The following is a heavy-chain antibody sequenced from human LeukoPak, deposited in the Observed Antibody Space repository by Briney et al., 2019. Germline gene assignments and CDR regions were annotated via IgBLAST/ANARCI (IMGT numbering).Heavy chain of an antibody. CDR1: GFTFSNYD. CDR2: ISTTGDT. V-gene: IGHV3-13*04. D-gene: IGHD2-21*01. J-gene: IGHJ4*02. CDR3: VRENGDSFDY. Sequence: GGSLRLSCAASGFTFSNYDMHWVRQSIGKGLEWVSGISTTGDTSYPGSVKGRFTISRENAKNSLYLQMNSLRAGDTAVYYCVRENGDSFDYWGQGTLVTVSS.